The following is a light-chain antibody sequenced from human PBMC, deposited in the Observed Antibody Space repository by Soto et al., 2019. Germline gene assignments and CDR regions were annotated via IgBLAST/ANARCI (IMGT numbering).Light chain of an antibody. CDR1: QSLLQTNGNTY. CDR2: LAT. J-gene: IGKJ4*01. V-gene: IGKV2-28*01. Sequence: DIVMTQSPGSRPTTLGEPASSSCRSCQSLLQTNGNTYLDWYVQKPGQSPRLLISLATTRASGVPDRFSGSGSGTDFTLTISRVEAEDVGVYHCMQDKKTPFTFGGGTKVDIK. CDR3: MQDKKTPFT.